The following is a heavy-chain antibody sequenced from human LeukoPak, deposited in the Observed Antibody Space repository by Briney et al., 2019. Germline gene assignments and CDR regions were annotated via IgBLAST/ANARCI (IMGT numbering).Heavy chain of an antibody. V-gene: IGHV1-69*13. D-gene: IGHD2-15*01. J-gene: IGHJ4*02. Sequence: SVKVSCKASGGTFSSYAISWVRQAPGQGLEWMGGIIPIFGTANYAQKFQGRVTITADESTSTAYMELSSLRSEDAAVYYCARAYCSGGSCYSEHFDYWGQGTLVTVSS. CDR1: GGTFSSYA. CDR2: IIPIFGTA. CDR3: ARAYCSGGSCYSEHFDY.